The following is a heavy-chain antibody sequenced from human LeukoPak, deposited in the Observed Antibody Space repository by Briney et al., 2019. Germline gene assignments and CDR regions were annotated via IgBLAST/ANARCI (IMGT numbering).Heavy chain of an antibody. Sequence: GASVKVSCKASGYTFTSYGISWVRQAPGQGLEWMGWISGYNGNTSYAQKVQGRVNMTTDISTSTAYMELRSLRSDDTAVYYCARAPRGYSYGYLDFWGQGSLVTVSS. D-gene: IGHD5-18*01. CDR2: ISGYNGNT. CDR1: GYTFTSYG. V-gene: IGHV1-18*04. CDR3: ARAPRGYSYGYLDF. J-gene: IGHJ4*02.